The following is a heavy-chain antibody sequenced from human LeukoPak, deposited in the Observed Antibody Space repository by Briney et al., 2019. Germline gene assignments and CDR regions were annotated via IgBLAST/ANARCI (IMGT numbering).Heavy chain of an antibody. CDR1: GFTFSSYG. J-gene: IGHJ4*02. CDR3: ASSYYDILTGYQELDH. D-gene: IGHD3-9*01. CDR2: ISYDGSNK. Sequence: SGGSLRLSCAASGFTFSSYGMHWVRQAPGKGLEWVAVISYDGSNKNYADSIKGRFTISRDNSKNTLYLQMYSLRAEDTAVYYCASSYYDILTGYQELDHWGQGTLVTVSS. V-gene: IGHV3-30*03.